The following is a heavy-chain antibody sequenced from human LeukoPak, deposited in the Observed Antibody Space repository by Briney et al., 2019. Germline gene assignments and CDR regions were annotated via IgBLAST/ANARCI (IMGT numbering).Heavy chain of an antibody. CDR3: ARVVYSSSWYGENYWYYYYMDV. D-gene: IGHD6-13*01. J-gene: IGHJ6*03. CDR2: ISSSSSYI. Sequence: PGGSLRLSCAASGFTFSSNSMNWVPQAPGKGLEWVSSISSSSSYISYADSVKGRFTISRANAKNPLYVQMNRLRAQDTAVYYCARVVYSSSWYGENYWYYYYMDVWGKGTTVTVSS. V-gene: IGHV3-21*01. CDR1: GFTFSSNS.